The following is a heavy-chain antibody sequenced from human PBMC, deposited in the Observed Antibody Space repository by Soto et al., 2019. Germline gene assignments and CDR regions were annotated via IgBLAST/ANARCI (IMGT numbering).Heavy chain of an antibody. CDR1: GYSFTSYW. CDR3: ARHAYGYNSYYFDY. CDR2: IYPGDPDI. J-gene: IGHJ4*02. Sequence: GESLKISCKGSGYSFTSYWIGWVRQMPGKGLEWMGIIYPGDPDIRYSPSFQGQVTISADKSIGTAYLQWSSLKASDTAMYHCARHAYGYNSYYFDYWGQGTLVTVSS. D-gene: IGHD3-16*01. V-gene: IGHV5-51*01.